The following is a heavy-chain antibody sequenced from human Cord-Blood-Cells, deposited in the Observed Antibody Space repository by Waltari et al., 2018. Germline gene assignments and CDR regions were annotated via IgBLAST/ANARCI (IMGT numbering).Heavy chain of an antibody. CDR3: ARGCSSTSCYTKYFDL. J-gene: IGHJ2*01. Sequence: QVQLVQSGAEVKKPGSSVKVSCKASGGTFSSYAISWVRQAPGQGLEWMGGIIPILGTANYAQKFQGRVTITADESTSTAYMELSSLRSEDTAMYYCARGCSSTSCYTKYFDLWGRGTLVTVSS. CDR1: GGTFSSYA. CDR2: IIPILGTA. D-gene: IGHD2-2*02. V-gene: IGHV1-69*01.